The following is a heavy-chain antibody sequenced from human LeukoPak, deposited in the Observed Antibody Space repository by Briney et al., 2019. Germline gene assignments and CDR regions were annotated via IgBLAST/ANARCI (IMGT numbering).Heavy chain of an antibody. V-gene: IGHV4-4*07. CDR2: IYTSGST. CDR3: ARDFLVPAAKYNWFDP. CDR1: GGSMSSYY. J-gene: IGHJ5*02. D-gene: IGHD2-2*01. Sequence: MSSETLSLTCTVSGGSMSSYYWSWIRQPAGKGLEWIGRIYTSGSTNYNPSLKSRVTMSVDTSKNQFSLKLSSVTAADTAVYYCARDFLVPAAKYNWFDPWGQGTLVTVSS.